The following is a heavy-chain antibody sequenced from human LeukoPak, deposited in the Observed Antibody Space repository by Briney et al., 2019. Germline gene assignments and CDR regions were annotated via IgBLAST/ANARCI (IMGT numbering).Heavy chain of an antibody. J-gene: IGHJ3*02. CDR3: ARGRITIFGVVIDDAFDI. CDR1: GYTFTGYY. Sequence: GASVKVSCKASGYTFTGYYMHWVRQAPGQGLEWMGWINPNSGGTNYAQKFQGWVTMTRDTSISTAYMELSRLRSDDTAVYYCARGRITIFGVVIDDAFDIWGQGTMVTVSS. CDR2: INPNSGGT. V-gene: IGHV1-2*04. D-gene: IGHD3-3*01.